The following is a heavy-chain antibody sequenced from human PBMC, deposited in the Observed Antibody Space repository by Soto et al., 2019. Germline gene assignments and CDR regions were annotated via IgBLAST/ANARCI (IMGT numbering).Heavy chain of an antibody. V-gene: IGHV3-33*01. J-gene: IGHJ6*03. D-gene: IGHD2-15*01. Sequence: QVQLVESGGGVVQPGRSLRLSCAASGFTFSSYGMHWVRQAPGKGLEWVAVIWYDGSNKYYADSVKGRFTISRDNSKNTLYLQMNSLRAEETAVYYCARGREGYCSGGSCYYYYMDVWGKGTTVTVSS. CDR2: IWYDGSNK. CDR1: GFTFSSYG. CDR3: ARGREGYCSGGSCYYYYMDV.